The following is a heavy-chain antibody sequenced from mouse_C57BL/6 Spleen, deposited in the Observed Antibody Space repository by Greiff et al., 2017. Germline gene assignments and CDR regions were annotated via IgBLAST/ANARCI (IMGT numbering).Heavy chain of an antibody. CDR2: INPSNGGT. D-gene: IGHD3-2*02. Sequence: VKLQQPGTELVKPGASVKLSCKASGYTFTSYWMHWVKQRPGQGLEWIGNINPSNGGTNYNEKFKSKATLTVDKSSSTAYMQLSSLTSEDSAVYYCARGQLRLNYAMDYWGQGTSVTVSS. J-gene: IGHJ4*01. CDR1: GYTFTSYW. CDR3: ARGQLRLNYAMDY. V-gene: IGHV1-53*01.